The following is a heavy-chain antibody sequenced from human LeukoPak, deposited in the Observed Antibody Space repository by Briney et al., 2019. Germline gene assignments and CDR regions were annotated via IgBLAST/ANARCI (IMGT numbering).Heavy chain of an antibody. D-gene: IGHD3-3*01. V-gene: IGHV3-73*01. CDR1: GFTFSGSA. CDR2: IRSKANSYAT. CDR3: ARGYDFWSGDYPSG. J-gene: IGHJ3*01. Sequence: GGSLRLSCAASGFTFSGSAMHWVRQASGKGLEWVGRIRSKANSYATAYAASVKGRFTISRDDSKNTAYLQMNSLSAEDTGVYFCARGYDFWSGDYPSGWGQGTMVTVSS.